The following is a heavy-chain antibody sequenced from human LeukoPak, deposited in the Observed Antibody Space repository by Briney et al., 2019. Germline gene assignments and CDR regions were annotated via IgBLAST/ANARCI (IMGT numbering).Heavy chain of an antibody. CDR3: ATSRGRGSFFGHNHYYSDY. V-gene: IGHV1-2*02. CDR1: GYTFTGYY. D-gene: IGHD3/OR15-3a*01. Sequence: ASVKVSCKASGYTFTGYYMHWVRQAPGQGLEWMGWINPNSGGTNYAQKFQGRVTMTRDTSISTAYMDLRSLSSDDTAIYYCATSRGRGSFFGHNHYYSDYWGQGTLVTVSS. J-gene: IGHJ4*02. CDR2: INPNSGGT.